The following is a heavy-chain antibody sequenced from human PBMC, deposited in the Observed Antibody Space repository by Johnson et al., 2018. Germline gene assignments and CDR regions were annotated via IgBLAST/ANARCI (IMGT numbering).Heavy chain of an antibody. CDR2: ISSSSSYI. CDR3: ASGYSYGYYYYYGMDV. D-gene: IGHD5-18*01. J-gene: IGHJ6*02. CDR1: GFTFSSYS. Sequence: VQLVQSGGGVVQPGRSLRLSCAASGFTFSSYSMNWVRQAPGKGLEWVSSISSSSSYIYYADSVKGRFTISRDNAKNSLYLQMNSLRAEDTAVYYCASGYSYGYYYYYGMDVWGQGTTVTVS. V-gene: IGHV3-21*01.